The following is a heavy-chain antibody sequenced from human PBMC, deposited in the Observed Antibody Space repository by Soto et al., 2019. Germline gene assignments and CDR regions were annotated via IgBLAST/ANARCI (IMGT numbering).Heavy chain of an antibody. CDR3: ERQAYDTSGYRYFDF. CDR2: IFPYDSAT. Sequence: PGESLKISCHTSGFSFTSHWIGWVRQMPGKGLEWMGIIFPYDSATRYSPSFQGQVTISADKSIGTAYLQWSSLKASDTAIYFCERQAYDTSGYRYFDFWGQGTLVTVYS. V-gene: IGHV5-51*01. CDR1: GFSFTSHW. J-gene: IGHJ4*02. D-gene: IGHD3-22*01.